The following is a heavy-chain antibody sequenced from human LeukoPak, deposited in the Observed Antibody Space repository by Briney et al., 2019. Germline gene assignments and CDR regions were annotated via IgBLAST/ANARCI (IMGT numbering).Heavy chain of an antibody. CDR3: ATNHGYCSSTSCHDDAFDI. D-gene: IGHD2-2*01. V-gene: IGHV4-4*07. CDR1: GGSISSYY. J-gene: IGHJ3*02. CDR2: IYTSGST. Sequence: SETLSLTCTVSGGSISSYYWSWIRQPAGKGLEWIGRIYTSGSTNYNPSLKSRVTMSVDTSKNQFSLKLSSVTAADTAVYYCATNHGYCSSTSCHDDAFDIWGQGTMVTDSS.